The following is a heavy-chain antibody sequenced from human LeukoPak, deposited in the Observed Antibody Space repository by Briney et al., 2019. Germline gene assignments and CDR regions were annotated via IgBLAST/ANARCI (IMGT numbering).Heavy chain of an antibody. V-gene: IGHV4-39*01. Sequence: SETLSLTCTVSGGSISTNSNFFWGWIRQPPGKGLDWIGIIYYSGTTYYNPSLKSRVTIFVDTSKNLFSLRLTSVTAADTAVYYCARHRRVTNWYVDFWGQGTLGTVSS. CDR1: GGSISTNSNFF. J-gene: IGHJ4*02. D-gene: IGHD1-1*01. CDR3: ARHRRVTNWYVDF. CDR2: IYYSGTT.